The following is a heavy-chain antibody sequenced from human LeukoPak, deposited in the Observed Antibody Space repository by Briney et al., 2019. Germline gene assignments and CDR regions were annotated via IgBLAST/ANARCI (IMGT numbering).Heavy chain of an antibody. Sequence: SETLSLTCTVSGGSISSYYWSWVRQPPGKGLEWIGYIYYSGSTNYNPSLKSRVTISVDTSKNQFSLKLSSVTAADTAVYYCARVRYDSSGYYFDYWGQGTLVTVSS. CDR1: GGSISSYY. J-gene: IGHJ4*02. D-gene: IGHD3-22*01. CDR3: ARVRYDSSGYYFDY. V-gene: IGHV4-59*01. CDR2: IYYSGST.